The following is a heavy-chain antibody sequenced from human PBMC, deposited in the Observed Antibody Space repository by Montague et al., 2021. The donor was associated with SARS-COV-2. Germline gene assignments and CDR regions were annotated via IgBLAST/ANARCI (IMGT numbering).Heavy chain of an antibody. CDR2: IYYSGST. D-gene: IGHD2-2*01. Sequence: SETLSLTCTVSGGSISSYYWSWIRQPPGKELEWIGYIYYSGSTNYNPSLKSRATISVDTSKNRFSLKLSSVTAADTAVYYCARIVGDCSSDSCYAVRWGQGTVVTVSS. CDR1: GGSISSYY. CDR3: ARIVGDCSSDSCYAVR. V-gene: IGHV4-59*13. J-gene: IGHJ4*02.